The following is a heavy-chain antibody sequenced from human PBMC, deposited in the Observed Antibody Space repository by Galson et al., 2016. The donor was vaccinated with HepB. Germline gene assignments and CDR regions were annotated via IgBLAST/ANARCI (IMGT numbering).Heavy chain of an antibody. Sequence: PALVKPTQTLTLTYSFSGFSLSTNGLGVGWIRQPPGKALEWLALIYWDDNKRYSPSLKNRLAITKDTSKNQVVLTMSNMDPVDTGTYYCARSRASISATGNWFGPWGQGRLVTVSS. CDR1: GFSLSTNGLG. CDR2: IYWDDNK. J-gene: IGHJ5*01. V-gene: IGHV2-5*02. D-gene: IGHD6-13*01. CDR3: ARSRASISATGNWFGP.